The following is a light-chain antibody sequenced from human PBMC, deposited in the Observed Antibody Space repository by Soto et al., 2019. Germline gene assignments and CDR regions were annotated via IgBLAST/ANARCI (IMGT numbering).Light chain of an antibody. V-gene: IGLV1-40*01. CDR1: SSNIGAGSD. J-gene: IGLJ3*02. CDR3: QSYDSSRRAWV. Sequence: QSALTQPPSLSGAPGQTITISCTGSSSNIGAGSDVHWFQHLPGTAPKVLIYGNNNRPSGVPDRFSGSKSGTSGSLAITGLHAEDEADYYCQSYDSSRRAWVFGGGTKLTVL. CDR2: GNN.